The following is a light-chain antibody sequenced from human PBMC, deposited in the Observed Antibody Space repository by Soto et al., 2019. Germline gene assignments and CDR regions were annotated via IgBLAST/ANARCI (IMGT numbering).Light chain of an antibody. Sequence: EILMAQSPATLSVSPGERATLSFGASQSVSSNLAWYQQKPGQAPRLLIYGASTRATGIPARFSGSGSGTEFTLTISSLQSEDFAVYYCQQYNIWPRTFGQGTKVDIK. J-gene: IGKJ1*01. CDR2: GAS. V-gene: IGKV3-15*01. CDR3: QQYNIWPRT. CDR1: QSVSSN.